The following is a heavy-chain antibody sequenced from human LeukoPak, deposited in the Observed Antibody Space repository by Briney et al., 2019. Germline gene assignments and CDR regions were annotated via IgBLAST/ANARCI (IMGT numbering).Heavy chain of an antibody. CDR3: ARSVEGYCRGGSCYYYSYYMDV. CDR1: GYFISSGYY. CDR2: IHHSGST. V-gene: IGHV4-38-2*02. Sequence: SETLSLTCTVSGYFISSGYYWGWIRQPPGKGLQWIGSIHHSGSTYYNPSLKSRVTISVDTSKNQFSLKLGSVTAADTAVYYCARSVEGYCRGGSCYYYSYYMDVWGKGTTVTVSS. J-gene: IGHJ6*03. D-gene: IGHD2-15*01.